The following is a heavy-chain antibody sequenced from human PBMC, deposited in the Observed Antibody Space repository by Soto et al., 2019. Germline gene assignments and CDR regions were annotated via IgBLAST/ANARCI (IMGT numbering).Heavy chain of an antibody. D-gene: IGHD3-10*01. CDR1: GLTFGSRA. J-gene: IGHJ4*02. V-gene: IGHV3-23*01. CDR2: ITDTGGDA. Sequence: GGSLRLSCVASGLTFGSRAMSWVRQAPGEGLQWVSTITDTGGDAKYADSVRGRFVISRDNSKKTLYLQMTSLTAEDSAMYFCARGTTDSYPGSRIFDFWGRGTLVTVSS. CDR3: ARGTTDSYPGSRIFDF.